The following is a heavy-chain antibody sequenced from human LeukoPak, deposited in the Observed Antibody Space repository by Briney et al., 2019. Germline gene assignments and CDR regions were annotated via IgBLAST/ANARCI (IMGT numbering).Heavy chain of an antibody. CDR1: GGSFSGYY. J-gene: IGHJ4*02. Sequence: SETLSLTCAVYGGSFSGYYRSWIRQPPGKGLEWIGEINHSGSTNYNPSLKSRVTISVDTSKNQFSLKLSSVTAADTAVYYCARGAAYSYGYLTDYWGQGTLVTVSS. CDR3: ARGAAYSYGYLTDY. V-gene: IGHV4-34*01. CDR2: INHSGST. D-gene: IGHD5-18*01.